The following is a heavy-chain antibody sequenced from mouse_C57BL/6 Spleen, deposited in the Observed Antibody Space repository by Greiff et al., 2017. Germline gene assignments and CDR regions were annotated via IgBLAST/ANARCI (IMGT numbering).Heavy chain of an antibody. CDR2: IYPGSGST. D-gene: IGHD2-3*01. J-gene: IGHJ1*03. V-gene: IGHV1-55*01. Sequence: QVQLQQPGAELVKPGASVKMSCKASGYTFTSYWITWVKQRPGQGLEWIGDIYPGSGSTNYNEKFKSKATLTVDTSSSTAYMQLSSLTSEDSAVYYCAREYSFYDGYLYWYFDVWGTGTTVTVSS. CDR3: AREYSFYDGYLYWYFDV. CDR1: GYTFTSYW.